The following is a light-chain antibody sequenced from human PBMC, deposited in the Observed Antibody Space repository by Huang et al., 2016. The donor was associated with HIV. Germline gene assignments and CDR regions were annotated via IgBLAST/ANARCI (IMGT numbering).Light chain of an antibody. CDR3: QQRVNGLT. CDR2: DAS. J-gene: IGKJ4*01. CDR1: QNINTH. V-gene: IGKV3-11*01. Sequence: EIVLTQSPATLSFFPGQRVSLSCRASQNINTHLAWYQQTPVQHPRLLIYDASSRVPGVAARFSCRGSGTDFTLTIRSLESEDFATYYCQQRVNGLTFGGGTKV.